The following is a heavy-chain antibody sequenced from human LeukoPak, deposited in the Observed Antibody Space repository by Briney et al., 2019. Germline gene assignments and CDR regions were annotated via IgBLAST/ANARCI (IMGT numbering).Heavy chain of an antibody. V-gene: IGHV3-23*01. CDR1: GITFSSYA. Sequence: PGGSLRLSCAASGITFSSYAMSWVRQAPGKGLEWVSAISASGGSTYYANSVKGRFTISRDNSKNTLYLQMNSLRAEDTAVYYCASQWELPHYFDYWGQGTLVTVSS. D-gene: IGHD1-26*01. CDR2: ISASGGST. J-gene: IGHJ4*02. CDR3: ASQWELPHYFDY.